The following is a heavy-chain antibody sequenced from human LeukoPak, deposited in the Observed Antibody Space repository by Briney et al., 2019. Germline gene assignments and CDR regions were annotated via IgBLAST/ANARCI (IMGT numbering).Heavy chain of an antibody. CDR2: ISGSGGST. Sequence: GGSLRLSCAASGFTFSNYAMNWVRQAPGKGLKWVSAISGSGGSTYYAVSVKGRFTISRDNGKKLVHLQLNSLRAEDTAVYFCARIPHPDYADAQWGQGTLVIVSS. D-gene: IGHD4-17*01. V-gene: IGHV3-23*01. CDR1: GFTFSNYA. J-gene: IGHJ4*02. CDR3: ARIPHPDYADAQ.